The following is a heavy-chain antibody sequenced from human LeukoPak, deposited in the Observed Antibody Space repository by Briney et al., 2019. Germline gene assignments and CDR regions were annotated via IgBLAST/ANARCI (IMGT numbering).Heavy chain of an antibody. D-gene: IGHD3-16*01. V-gene: IGHV5-51*01. CDR1: GYSFTNFW. J-gene: IGHJ5*02. CDR3: AAGGASAP. CDR2: ISPGDSGI. Sequence: GESPKISCQGSGYSFTNFWIGWVRQMPGKGLEWMGVISPGDSGIRYSPSFQGQVTISVDKSISTAYLQWSSLKASDSAMYYCAAGGASAPWGQGTLVTVSS.